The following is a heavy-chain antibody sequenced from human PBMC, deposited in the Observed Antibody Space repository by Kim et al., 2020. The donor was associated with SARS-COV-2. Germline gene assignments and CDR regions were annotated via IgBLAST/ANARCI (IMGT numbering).Heavy chain of an antibody. CDR2: INSDGSST. Sequence: GGSLRLSCAASGFTFSTYWMYWVRQAPGKGLVWVSRINSDGSSTNYADSVKGRFTISRDNAKNTLYLQMNSLRAEDTAVYYCARSSSTSCTCYYMDVWSKATTVTVSS. D-gene: IGHD2-2*01. V-gene: IGHV3-74*01. CDR3: ARSSSTSCTCYYMDV. CDR1: GFTFSTYW. J-gene: IGHJ6*03.